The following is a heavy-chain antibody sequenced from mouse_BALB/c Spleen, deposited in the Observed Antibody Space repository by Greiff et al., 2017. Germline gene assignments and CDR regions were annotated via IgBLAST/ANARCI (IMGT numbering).Heavy chain of an antibody. CDR1: GFTFSSYG. D-gene: IGHD4-1*01. V-gene: IGHV5-6*01. J-gene: IGHJ2*01. Sequence: EVQVVESGGDLVKPGGSLKLSCAASGFTFSSYGMSWVRQTPDKRLEWVATISSGGSYTYYPDSVKGRFTISRDNAKNTLYLQMSSLKSEDTAMYYCARRTGTGVFDYWGQGTTLTVSS. CDR3: ARRTGTGVFDY. CDR2: ISSGGSYT.